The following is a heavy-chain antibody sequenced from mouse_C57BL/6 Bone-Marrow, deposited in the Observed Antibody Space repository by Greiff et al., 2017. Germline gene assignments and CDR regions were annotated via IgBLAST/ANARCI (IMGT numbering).Heavy chain of an antibody. J-gene: IGHJ1*03. Sequence: EVQLVESGGGLVKPGGSLKLSCAASGFTFSSYTMPWVRQTPEKRLQWVAAISGGGGNTYYPDSVKGRFTISRDNDKNILYLQMSSLRSEDTALYYCSRQVTTVLATKYFDVWGTGTTVTVSS. CDR1: GFTFSSYT. D-gene: IGHD1-1*01. V-gene: IGHV5-9*01. CDR2: ISGGGGNT. CDR3: SRQVTTVLATKYFDV.